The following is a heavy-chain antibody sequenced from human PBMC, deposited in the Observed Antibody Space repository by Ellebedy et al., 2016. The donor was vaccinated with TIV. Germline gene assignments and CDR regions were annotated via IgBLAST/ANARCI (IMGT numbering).Heavy chain of an antibody. Sequence: GGSLRLSXAASGFSISAYWMHWVRQAPGKGLVWVSRIKNDGSTVSYADSVKGRFTVSIDNAKNTLYLQMNSLRVEDTAVYHCARSDWFDPWGQGTLVTVSS. V-gene: IGHV3-74*01. CDR2: IKNDGSTV. CDR1: GFSISAYW. J-gene: IGHJ5*02. CDR3: ARSDWFDP.